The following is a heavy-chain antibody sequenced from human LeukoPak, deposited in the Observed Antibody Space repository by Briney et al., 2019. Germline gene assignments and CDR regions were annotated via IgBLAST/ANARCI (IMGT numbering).Heavy chain of an antibody. CDR1: GFTFDDFA. V-gene: IGHV3-9*01. D-gene: IGHD2-8*02. J-gene: IGHJ5*02. CDR3: AKGASRDGGVSGA. Sequence: GGSLRLSCAASGFTFDDFAMHWVRQAPGKGLEWVSGISWNSGSIGYADSVKGRFTISRDNAKNPLYLQMNSLRAEDTALYYCAKGASRDGGVSGAWGQETLVTVSS. CDR2: ISWNSGSI.